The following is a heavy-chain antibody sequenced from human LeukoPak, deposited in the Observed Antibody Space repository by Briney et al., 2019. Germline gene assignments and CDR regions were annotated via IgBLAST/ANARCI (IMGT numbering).Heavy chain of an antibody. CDR2: IRYDGSNK. CDR3: AKAPVRGVISHLDY. V-gene: IGHV3-30*02. D-gene: IGHD3-10*01. J-gene: IGHJ4*02. Sequence: GGSPRLSCAASGFTLSSYGMHWVRQAPGKGLEWVAFIRYDGSNKYYADSVKGRFTISRDNSGNTLWLQMTSLRAEDTAVYYCAKAPVRGVISHLDYWGQGTLVTVSS. CDR1: GFTLSSYG.